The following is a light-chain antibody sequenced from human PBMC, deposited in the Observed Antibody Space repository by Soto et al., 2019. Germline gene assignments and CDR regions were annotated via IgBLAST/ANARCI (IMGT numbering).Light chain of an antibody. V-gene: IGLV2-14*03. CDR2: DVT. CDR3: TSYTTSSPYLV. CDR1: SSDVGGYNY. Sequence: QSALTQPASVSGSPGQSITISCTGTSSDVGGYNYVSWYQHHPGKAPKLMIYDVTNRPPGVSNRFSGSKSGNTASLTISGLQAEDEDDYYCTSYTTSSPYLVFGGGTKLTVL. J-gene: IGLJ3*02.